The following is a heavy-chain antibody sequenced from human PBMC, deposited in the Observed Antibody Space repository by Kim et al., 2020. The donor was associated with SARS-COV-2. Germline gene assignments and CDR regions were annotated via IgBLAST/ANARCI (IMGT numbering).Heavy chain of an antibody. CDR3: AKAVLTAYLSGMDV. D-gene: IGHD3-9*01. CDR1: GFTFSNYA. CDR2: ISIGAGTST. Sequence: GGSLRLSCAASGFTFSNYAMSWVRQAPGKGLEWVSAISIGAGTSTYYTNSVKGRFTISRDNSKNTLYLQMDSLRVEDTALYYCAKAVLTAYLSGMDVWGQGTTVTVSS. V-gene: IGHV3-23*01. J-gene: IGHJ6*02.